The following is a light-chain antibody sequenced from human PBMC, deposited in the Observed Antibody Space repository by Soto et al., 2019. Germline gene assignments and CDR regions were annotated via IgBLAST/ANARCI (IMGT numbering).Light chain of an antibody. J-gene: IGKJ4*02. CDR1: QSLINS. CDR2: GAS. Sequence: EIVLTQSPATLYLSPGEMATLSCRASQSLINSLVWYQQKPGQAPRLLIDGASNRATGIPARFSGSGSGTDFTLTISSREPEDFAVYFCQQRRSWPLTVGGGTKVEIK. V-gene: IGKV3-11*01. CDR3: QQRRSWPLT.